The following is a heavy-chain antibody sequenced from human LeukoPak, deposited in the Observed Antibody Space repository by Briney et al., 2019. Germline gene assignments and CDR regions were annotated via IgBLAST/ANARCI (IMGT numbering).Heavy chain of an antibody. J-gene: IGHJ4*02. CDR3: ARDLGITMSHDY. V-gene: IGHV3-23*01. CDR1: GFTFSNYV. CDR2: VSVSDGST. Sequence: GGSLRLSCAASGFTFSNYVMSWVRQAPGKGLEWVSGVSVSDGSTYYADSVKGRFTISRDNAKNTLYLQMNSLRAEDTAVYYCARDLGITMSHDYWGQGTLVTVSS. D-gene: IGHD3-10*02.